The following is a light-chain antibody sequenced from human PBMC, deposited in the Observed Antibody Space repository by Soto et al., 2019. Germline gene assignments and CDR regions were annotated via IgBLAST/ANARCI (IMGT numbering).Light chain of an antibody. CDR2: EVS. V-gene: IGLV2-14*01. CDR3: SSYTSSSTLV. Sequence: QSALTQPASVSGSPGQSITISCTGTSSDVGGYNYVSWYQQHPGKAPKLMISEVSNRPSGVSNRFSGPKSGNTASLTISGLQAEDEADYYCSSYTSSSTLVFGGGTQLTVL. J-gene: IGLJ2*01. CDR1: SSDVGGYNY.